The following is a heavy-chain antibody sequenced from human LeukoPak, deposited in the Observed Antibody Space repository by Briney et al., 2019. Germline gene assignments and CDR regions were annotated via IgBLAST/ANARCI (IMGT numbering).Heavy chain of an antibody. CDR3: ARKLPGTTYFDF. V-gene: IGHV3-30*03. CDR2: ISYDGSNK. CDR1: GFTFSSYG. D-gene: IGHD1-1*01. J-gene: IGHJ4*02. Sequence: GGSLRFSCAASGFTFSSYGMHWVRQAPGKGLEWVAVISYDGSNKYYADSVKGRFTISRDDATTSQYLQMNSLRAEDTGVYFCARKLPGTTYFDFWGQGTLVTVSS.